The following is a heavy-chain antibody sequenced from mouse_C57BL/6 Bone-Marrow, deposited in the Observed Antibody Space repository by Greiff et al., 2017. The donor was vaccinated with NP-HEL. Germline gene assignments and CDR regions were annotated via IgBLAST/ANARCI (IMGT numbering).Heavy chain of an antibody. CDR3: STDEYDMDAMDY. J-gene: IGHJ4*01. D-gene: IGHD2-4*01. CDR2: IDPENGDT. V-gene: IGHV14-4*01. CDR1: GFTFTDDY. Sequence: VQLQQPGAELVRPGASVKLSCTASGFTFTDDYMHWVKQRPKQGLEWIGRIDPENGDTEYNSKFQGKATITADTSSNTAYLQLSSLTSEDTSVYYWSTDEYDMDAMDYWGQGTSLTVSS.